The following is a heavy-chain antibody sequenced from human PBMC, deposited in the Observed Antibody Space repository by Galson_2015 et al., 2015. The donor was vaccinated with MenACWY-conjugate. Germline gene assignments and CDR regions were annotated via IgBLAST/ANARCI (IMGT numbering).Heavy chain of an antibody. J-gene: IGHJ4*02. CDR3: ARRACNGHGCWYFDS. CDR1: GYTFTSND. CDR2: MNPSSGRS. V-gene: IGHV1-8*02. Sequence: SVKVSCKASGYTFTSNDLNWVRQASGQGLEWVGWMNPSSGRSGSAKKLQGRVTLTRDTSISTAYIELTSLTSEDTAIYYCARRACNGHGCWYFDSWGQGTLVTVSS. D-gene: IGHD2-15*01.